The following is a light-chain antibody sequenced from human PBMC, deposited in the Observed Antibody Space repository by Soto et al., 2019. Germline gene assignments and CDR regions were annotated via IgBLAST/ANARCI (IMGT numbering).Light chain of an antibody. J-gene: IGKJ1*01. CDR3: QQYDSSPWT. CDR2: RAS. Sequence: EIVLTQSPGTLSLSPGERATLSCRASQSLSYSFLAWYQHKAGQAPRLLIYRASNRATGIPDRFSGNGSGKDIPLTISRPEPEDFEVYYCQQYDSSPWTFGQGTKVEVK. V-gene: IGKV3-20*01. CDR1: QSLSYSF.